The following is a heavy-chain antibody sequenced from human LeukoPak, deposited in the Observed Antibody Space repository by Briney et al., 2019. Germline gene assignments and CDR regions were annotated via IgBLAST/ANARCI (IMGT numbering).Heavy chain of an antibody. J-gene: IGHJ4*02. CDR2: ISPSGGTI. D-gene: IGHD6-13*01. Sequence: GGSLGLSCAASGFTFSSFSINWVRQAPGKGLEWVSYISPSGGTIYYADSVKGRFTISRDNANNSLYLQMNSLRDEDTAVYYCARGQQQLIPLDYWGQGTLVTVSS. V-gene: IGHV3-48*02. CDR1: GFTFSSFS. CDR3: ARGQQQLIPLDY.